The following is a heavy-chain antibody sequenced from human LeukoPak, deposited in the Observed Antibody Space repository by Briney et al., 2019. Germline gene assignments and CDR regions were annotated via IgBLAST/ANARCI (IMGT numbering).Heavy chain of an antibody. CDR1: GFTFSSYA. CDR3: ARGPVVVIPFYYFDY. CDR2: ISYDGSNK. Sequence: AGGSLRLSCAASGFTFSSYAMHWVRQAPGKGLEWVAVISYDGSNKYYADSVKGRFTISRDNSKNTLYLQMNSLRAEDTAVYYCARGPVVVIPFYYFDYWGQGTLVTVSS. V-gene: IGHV3-30*04. D-gene: IGHD2-21*01. J-gene: IGHJ4*02.